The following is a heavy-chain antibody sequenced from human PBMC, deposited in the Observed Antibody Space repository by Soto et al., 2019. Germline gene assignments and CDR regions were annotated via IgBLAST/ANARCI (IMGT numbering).Heavy chain of an antibody. CDR3: ARVSDFRYCSGGNCVPDY. D-gene: IGHD2-15*01. CDR1: GFTFSNYA. V-gene: IGHV3-30-3*01. Sequence: GGSLRLSCAASGFTFSNYAMHWVRQSPGKGLEWVAVISYDGTNKYYADSVRGRFTVSRDNSQNTLFLQMNSLRTEDTAVYYCARVSDFRYCSGGNCVPDYSGQGTFVIGSS. J-gene: IGHJ4*02. CDR2: ISYDGTNK.